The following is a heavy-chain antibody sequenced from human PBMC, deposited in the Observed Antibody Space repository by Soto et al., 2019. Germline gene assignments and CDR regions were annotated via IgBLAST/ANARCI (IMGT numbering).Heavy chain of an antibody. CDR3: ARSSSWYRYYFDY. CDR2: IWYDGSNK. CDR1: GFTFSSYG. V-gene: IGHV3-33*01. Sequence: GGSLRLSCAASGFTFSSYGMHWVRQAPGKGLEWVAVIWYDGSNKYYADSVKGRFTISRDNSKNTLYLQMNSLRAEDTAVYYCARSSSWYRYYFDYWGQGTLVTVSS. J-gene: IGHJ4*02. D-gene: IGHD6-13*01.